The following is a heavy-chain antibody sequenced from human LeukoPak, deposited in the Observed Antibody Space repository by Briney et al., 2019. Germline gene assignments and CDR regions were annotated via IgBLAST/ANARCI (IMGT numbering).Heavy chain of an antibody. CDR3: AREGNDILTGYYGPWEN. CDR2: INPNSGGT. Sequence: GASVKVSCKASGYTFTSYAMHWVRQAPGQGLEWMGRINPNSGGTNYAQKFQGRVTMTRDTSISTAYMELSRLRSDDTAVYYCAREGNDILTGYYGPWENWGQGTLVTVSS. J-gene: IGHJ4*02. V-gene: IGHV1-2*06. D-gene: IGHD3-9*01. CDR1: GYTFTSYA.